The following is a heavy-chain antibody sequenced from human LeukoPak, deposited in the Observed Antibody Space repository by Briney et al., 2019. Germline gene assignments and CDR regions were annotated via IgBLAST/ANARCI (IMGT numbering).Heavy chain of an antibody. J-gene: IGHJ4*02. CDR2: MNPNSGNT. CDR1: GYTFTSYD. D-gene: IGHD1-1*01. Sequence: GASVKVSCKASGYTFTSYDINWVRQATGQGLEWMGWMNPNSGNTGYAQKFQGRVTMTRNTSINTAYMELSSLRSDDTAVYFCAREGGTWVPFDYWGQGTLVTVSS. V-gene: IGHV1-8*01. CDR3: AREGGTWVPFDY.